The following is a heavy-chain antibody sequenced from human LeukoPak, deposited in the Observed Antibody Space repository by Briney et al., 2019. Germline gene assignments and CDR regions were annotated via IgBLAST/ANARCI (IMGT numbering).Heavy chain of an antibody. CDR1: GFTFSSYG. CDR2: IRNDGSNK. V-gene: IGHV3-30*02. D-gene: IGHD3-10*01. J-gene: IGHJ6*03. CDR3: AKNYGSGSSVKYYYYMDV. Sequence: GGSLRLSCAASGFTFSSYGMHWVRQAPGKGLEWVAFIRNDGSNKYYADSVKGRFTISRDNSKNTLYLQMNSLRAEDSAVYYCAKNYGSGSSVKYYYYMDVWGKGTTVTVSS.